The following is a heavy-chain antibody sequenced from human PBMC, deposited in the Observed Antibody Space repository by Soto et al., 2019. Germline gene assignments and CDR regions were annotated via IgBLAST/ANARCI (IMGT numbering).Heavy chain of an antibody. V-gene: IGHV4-59*01. J-gene: IGHJ3*02. CDR3: ASGLILTGYPPAFDI. Sequence: SETLSLTCTVSGGSISSYYWSWIRQPPGKGLEWIGYIYYSGSTNYNPSLKSRVTISVDTSKNQFSLKLSSVTAADTAVYYCASGLILTGYPPAFDIWGQGTMVTVSS. D-gene: IGHD3-9*01. CDR2: IYYSGST. CDR1: GGSISSYY.